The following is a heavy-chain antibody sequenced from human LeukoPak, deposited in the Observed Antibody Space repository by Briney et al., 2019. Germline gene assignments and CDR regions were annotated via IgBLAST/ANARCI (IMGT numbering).Heavy chain of an antibody. J-gene: IGHJ2*01. D-gene: IGHD6-19*01. V-gene: IGHV3-30*02. CDR2: IPHDGSNK. CDR3: ATLAVAGLHFDL. Sequence: GGSLRLSCAASGFTFSSYGMHWVRQAPGKGLEWVAVIPHDGSNKYYGDPVRGRFTISRDNSKNTLYLQMNSLRAEDTAVYYCATLAVAGLHFDLWGRGTLVTVSS. CDR1: GFTFSSYG.